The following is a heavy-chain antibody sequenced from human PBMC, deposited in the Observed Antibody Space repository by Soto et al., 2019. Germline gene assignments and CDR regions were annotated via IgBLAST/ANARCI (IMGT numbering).Heavy chain of an antibody. D-gene: IGHD6-13*01. CDR3: ARDLYSSSWLHHYYGMDV. CDR2: ISAYNGNT. CDR1: GYTFTSYG. V-gene: IGHV1-18*01. J-gene: IGHJ6*02. Sequence: QVQLVQSGAEVKKPGASVKVSCKASGYTFTSYGITWVRQAPGQGLEWMGWISAYNGNTNYAQKLQGRVTMTTDTSTSTAYRELRSLRSDDTAVYYCARDLYSSSWLHHYYGMDVWGQGTTVTVSS.